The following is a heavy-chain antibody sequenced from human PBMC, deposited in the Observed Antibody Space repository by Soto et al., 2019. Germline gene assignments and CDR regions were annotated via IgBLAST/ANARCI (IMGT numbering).Heavy chain of an antibody. CDR1: GFTFSEYA. Sequence: GGSLRLSCAASGFTFSEYAMTWVRQAPGKGLEWVSVIGGAGSNIYYADSVEGRFTVSRDDSKNTLYLRMDSLRAEDTAVYYCAKDLFAGFDYWGQGTLVTVSS. CDR3: AKDLFAGFDY. J-gene: IGHJ4*02. CDR2: IGGAGSNI. V-gene: IGHV3-23*01.